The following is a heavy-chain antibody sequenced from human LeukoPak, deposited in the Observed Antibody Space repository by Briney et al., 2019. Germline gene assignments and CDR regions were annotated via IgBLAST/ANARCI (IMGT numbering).Heavy chain of an antibody. CDR1: GGSISSYY. D-gene: IGHD1-26*01. V-gene: IGHV4-59*08. Sequence: SETLSLTCTVSGGSISSYYWSWIRQPPGKGLEWIGYIYYSGSTNYNPSLKSRVTISVDTSKNQFSLKLSSVTAADTAVYYCARQEQEGAYNWFDPWGQGTLVTVSS. CDR3: ARQEQEGAYNWFDP. CDR2: IYYSGST. J-gene: IGHJ5*02.